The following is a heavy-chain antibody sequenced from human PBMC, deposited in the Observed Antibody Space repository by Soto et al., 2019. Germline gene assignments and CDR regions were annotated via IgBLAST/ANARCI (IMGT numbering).Heavy chain of an antibody. D-gene: IGHD6-19*01. CDR2: MNPNSGNT. V-gene: IGHV1-8*01. Sequence: ASVKVSCKVSGYTFTSYDINWVRQATGQRLEWMGWMNPNSGNTGYAQKFQGRVTMTRNTSISTAYMELSSLRSEDTAVYYCARDPTGIAVAGTYNWFDPWGQGTLVTVSS. CDR3: ARDPTGIAVAGTYNWFDP. J-gene: IGHJ5*02. CDR1: GYTFTSYD.